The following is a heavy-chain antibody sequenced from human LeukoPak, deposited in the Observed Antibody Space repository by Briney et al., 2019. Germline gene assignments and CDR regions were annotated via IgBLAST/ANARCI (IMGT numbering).Heavy chain of an antibody. J-gene: IGHJ4*02. Sequence: SETLSLTCTVSGGSISSSSYYWGWIRQPPGKGLEWIGSIYYSGSTYYNPSLKSRVTISVDTSKNQFSLKLSSVTAADTAVYYCARMADYNEQIFYSGYDVGENYFDYWGQGTLVTVSS. D-gene: IGHD5-12*01. CDR2: IYYSGST. CDR1: GGSISSSSYY. V-gene: IGHV4-39*01. CDR3: ARMADYNEQIFYSGYDVGENYFDY.